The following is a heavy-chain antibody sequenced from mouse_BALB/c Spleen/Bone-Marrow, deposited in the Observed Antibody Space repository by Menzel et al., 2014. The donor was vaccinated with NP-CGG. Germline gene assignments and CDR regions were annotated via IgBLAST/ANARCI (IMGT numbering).Heavy chain of an antibody. CDR2: INPGSGVT. D-gene: IGHD2-14*01. J-gene: IGHJ2*01. CDR3: ARGNYRYDVGPFYY. Sequence: QVQLQQSGAELVRPGTSVKVSCKASGYAFTYYLIEWIKQRPGQGLEWIGVINPGSGVTNYNEKFKGKATLTADKSSSTDYMQLSSLTSDATGVYFCARGNYRYDVGPFYYCGQGTTLTVSS. V-gene: IGHV1-54*01. CDR1: GYAFTYYL.